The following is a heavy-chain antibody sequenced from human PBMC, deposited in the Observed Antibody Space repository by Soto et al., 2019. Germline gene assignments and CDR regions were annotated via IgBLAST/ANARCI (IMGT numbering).Heavy chain of an antibody. Sequence: ASVKVSCKASGYTFTSYGISWVRQAPGQGLEWMGWINPNSGGTNYAQKFQGRVTMTRDTSISTAYMELSRLRSDDTAVYYCARDKVFRPYYYDSSGFPHYWGQGTLVTVSS. CDR1: GYTFTSYG. V-gene: IGHV1-2*02. D-gene: IGHD3-22*01. J-gene: IGHJ4*02. CDR2: INPNSGGT. CDR3: ARDKVFRPYYYDSSGFPHY.